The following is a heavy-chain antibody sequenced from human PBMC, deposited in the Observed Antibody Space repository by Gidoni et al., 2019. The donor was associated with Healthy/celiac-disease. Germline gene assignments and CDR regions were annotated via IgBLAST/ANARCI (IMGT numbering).Heavy chain of an antibody. CDR2: ISAYNGNT. V-gene: IGHV1-18*01. D-gene: IGHD6-19*01. CDR1: GYTFTSYG. Sequence: QVQLVQSGAAVKKPGASVTVPCKASGYTFTSYGISWVRQAPGQGLEWMGWISAYNGNTNYAQKLQGSVTMTTDTSTSTAYMELRSLRSDDTAVYYCARVNIGSGWAQDYYFDYWGQGTLVTVSS. J-gene: IGHJ4*02. CDR3: ARVNIGSGWAQDYYFDY.